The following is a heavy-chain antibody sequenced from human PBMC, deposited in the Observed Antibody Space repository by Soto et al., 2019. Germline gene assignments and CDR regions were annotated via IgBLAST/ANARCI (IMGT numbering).Heavy chain of an antibody. CDR2: ISYDGSNE. D-gene: IGHD3-10*01. CDR3: AKDRIMAGSGGSFDY. Sequence: GGSLRLSCAASGFIFSSYGMHWVRQTPGKGLEWVAVISYDGSNEYYVDSVKGRFTISRDNSKNTLYLQMNSLRAEDTAVYYCAKDRIMAGSGGSFDYWGQGTLVTVSS. J-gene: IGHJ4*02. CDR1: GFIFSSYG. V-gene: IGHV3-30*18.